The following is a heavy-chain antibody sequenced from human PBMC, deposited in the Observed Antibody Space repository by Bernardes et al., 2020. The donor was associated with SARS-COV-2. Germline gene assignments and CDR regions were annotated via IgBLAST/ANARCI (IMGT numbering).Heavy chain of an antibody. D-gene: IGHD3-22*01. V-gene: IGHV3-23*01. CDR3: AKDRITMIVVVIPPDWYFDL. J-gene: IGHJ2*01. CDR1: GFTFSSYA. Sequence: GSLRLSCAASGFTFSSYAMSWVRQAPGKGLEWVSGISGSGGSTYYADSVKGRFTISRDNSKNTLYLQMNSLRAEDTAVYYCAKDRITMIVVVIPPDWYFDLWGRGTLVTVSS. CDR2: ISGSGGST.